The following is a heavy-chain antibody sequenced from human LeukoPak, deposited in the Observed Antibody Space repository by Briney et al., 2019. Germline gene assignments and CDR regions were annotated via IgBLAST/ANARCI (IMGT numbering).Heavy chain of an antibody. V-gene: IGHV4-59*01. J-gene: IGHJ5*02. D-gene: IGHD2-15*01. CDR3: ARGPVVVGRKNWIDP. CDR1: GGSISSYY. Sequence: SETLSLTCTVSGGSISSYYWSWIRQPPGKGLEWIGYIYYSGSTNYNPSLKSRVTISVDTSKNQFSLKLSSVTAADTAVYYCARGPVVVGRKNWIDPWGQGTLVTVSS. CDR2: IYYSGST.